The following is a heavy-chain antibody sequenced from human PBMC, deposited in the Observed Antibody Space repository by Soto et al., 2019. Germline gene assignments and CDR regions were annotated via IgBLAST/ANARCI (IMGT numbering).Heavy chain of an antibody. CDR1: GFTFSDHY. D-gene: IGHD1-1*01. V-gene: IGHV3-72*01. CDR2: VRRKANSYTT. Sequence: EVQLVESGGGLVQPGGSLRLSCAASGFTFSDHYMDWVRQAPGKGLEWIGRVRRKANSYTTTYAASVKGRFTISRDDSENSLYLQKNSLEAEDTAVYHCARALQTGKTTYFGYWGPGTLVTVSS. CDR3: ARALQTGKTTYFGY. J-gene: IGHJ4*02.